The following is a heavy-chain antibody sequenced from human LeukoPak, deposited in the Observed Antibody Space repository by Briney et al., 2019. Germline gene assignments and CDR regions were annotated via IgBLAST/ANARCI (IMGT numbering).Heavy chain of an antibody. J-gene: IGHJ4*02. CDR2: IHSSGST. CDR1: GGSISSCY. Sequence: SETLSLTCTVSGGSISSCYWDWIRQPPGKGLEWIGYIHSSGSTSYNPSLKSRVTISVDTSKNQFSLKLSSVTAADTAVYYCASVYYYDSSGYSWIFDYWGQGTLVTVSS. V-gene: IGHV4-59*01. D-gene: IGHD3-22*01. CDR3: ASVYYYDSSGYSWIFDY.